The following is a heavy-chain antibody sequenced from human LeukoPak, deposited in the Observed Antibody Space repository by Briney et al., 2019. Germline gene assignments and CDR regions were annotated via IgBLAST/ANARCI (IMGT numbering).Heavy chain of an antibody. V-gene: IGHV5-51*01. D-gene: IGHD2-2*01. Sequence: GESLKISCRGSGYSFTSYWIGWVRQMPGKGLEWIGIIYPGDSDTRYSPSFQGQVTISADKSISTAYLQWSSLKASDTAMYYCARQTAIVVVPAAIHDAFDIWGQGTMVTVSS. J-gene: IGHJ3*02. CDR1: GYSFTSYW. CDR3: ARQTAIVVVPAAIHDAFDI. CDR2: IYPGDSDT.